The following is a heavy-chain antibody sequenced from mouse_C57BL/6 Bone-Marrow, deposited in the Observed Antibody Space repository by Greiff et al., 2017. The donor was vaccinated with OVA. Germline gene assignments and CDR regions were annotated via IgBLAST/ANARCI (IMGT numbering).Heavy chain of an antibody. CDR3: ARGVGYAMDD. CDR2: IRNKANGYTT. Sequence: EVKVVESGGGLVQPGGSLCLSCAASGFTFTDYYMSWVRQPPGKALEWLGFIRNKANGYTTEYRASVKGLLTTLRDNSHIILYLQMKALRAEDSATYYCARGVGYAMDDWGQGTSVTVSS. J-gene: IGHJ4*01. CDR1: GFTFTDYY. D-gene: IGHD1-1*01. V-gene: IGHV7-3*01.